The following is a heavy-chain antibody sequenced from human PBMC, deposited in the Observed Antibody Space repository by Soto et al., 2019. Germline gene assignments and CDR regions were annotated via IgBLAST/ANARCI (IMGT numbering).Heavy chain of an antibody. Sequence: QVQLQESGPGLVKPSETLSLTCTVSGGSISSYYWSWIRQPPGKGLEWIGYIYYSGSTNYNPSLTSLDSPSVETSKSTCSPRLRAVTAVGTAVYYSAREREHVYSDGLFDYWGQGTLVTVSS. D-gene: IGHD5-18*01. CDR3: AREREHVYSDGLFDY. CDR2: IYYSGST. CDR1: GGSISSYY. V-gene: IGHV4-59*01. J-gene: IGHJ4*02.